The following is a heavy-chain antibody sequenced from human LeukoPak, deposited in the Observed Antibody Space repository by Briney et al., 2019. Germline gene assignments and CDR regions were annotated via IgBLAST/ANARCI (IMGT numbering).Heavy chain of an antibody. J-gene: IGHJ5*02. V-gene: IGHV1-18*01. Sequence: APXXXXXXMGWISAYNGNTNYAQKLQGRVTMTTDTSTSTAYMELRSLRSDDTAVYYCARDLILFSSGWSKENWFDPWGQGTLVTASS. CDR2: ISAYNGNT. D-gene: IGHD6-19*01. CDR3: ARDLILFSSGWSKENWFDP.